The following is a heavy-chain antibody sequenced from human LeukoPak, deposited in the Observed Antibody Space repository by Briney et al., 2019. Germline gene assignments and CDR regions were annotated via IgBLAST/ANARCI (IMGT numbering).Heavy chain of an antibody. V-gene: IGHV1-3*01. D-gene: IGHD1-26*01. CDR3: AKNSGSYSFDY. J-gene: IGHJ4*02. Sequence: GASVKVSCKASGYTFTNYAMHWVRQAPGQRPEWMGWVNAGSGNTKYSQNFQGRVTITRDTSASTAYMELSSLRSEDTAVYYCAKNSGSYSFDYWGQGTLLTVSS. CDR2: VNAGSGNT. CDR1: GYTFTNYA.